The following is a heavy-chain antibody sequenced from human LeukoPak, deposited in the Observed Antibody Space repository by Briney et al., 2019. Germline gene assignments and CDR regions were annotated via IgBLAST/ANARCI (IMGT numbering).Heavy chain of an antibody. Sequence: SETLSLTCSVSGGSISSYYWSWIRQPPGKGLEWIGYIYDSGSTNYNPSLKSRLTISVDTSKNQFSLTLRSVTAADTAVYYCAKSTRIGTVVPGFFFGLWGQG. J-gene: IGHJ1*01. D-gene: IGHD2-2*01. CDR1: GGSISSYY. CDR2: IYDSGST. CDR3: AKSTRIGTVVPGFFFGL. V-gene: IGHV4-59*01.